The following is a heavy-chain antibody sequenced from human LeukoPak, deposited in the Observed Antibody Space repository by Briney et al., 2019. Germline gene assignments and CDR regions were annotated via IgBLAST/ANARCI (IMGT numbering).Heavy chain of an antibody. CDR3: AKADYYDSSGMADY. CDR2: ISGSGGST. D-gene: IGHD3-22*01. Sequence: GASLRLSCAASGFTFSSYAMSWVRQAPGKGLEWVSAISGSGGSTYYADSMKGRFTISRDNSKNTLYLQMNSLRAEDTAVYYCAKADYYDSSGMADYWGQGTLVTVSS. CDR1: GFTFSSYA. V-gene: IGHV3-23*01. J-gene: IGHJ4*02.